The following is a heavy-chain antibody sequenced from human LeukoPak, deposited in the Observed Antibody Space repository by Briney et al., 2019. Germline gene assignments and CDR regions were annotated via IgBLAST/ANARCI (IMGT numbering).Heavy chain of an antibody. J-gene: IGHJ6*02. Sequence: GGSPRLSCAASGFTVSSNYMSWVRQAPGKGLEWVSVIYSGGSTYYADSVKGRFTISRDNSKNTLYLQMNSLRAEDTAVYYCARDRINPDADYYCGMDVWGQGTTVTVSS. CDR1: GFTVSSNY. D-gene: IGHD3-10*01. V-gene: IGHV3-53*01. CDR2: IYSGGST. CDR3: ARDRINPDADYYCGMDV.